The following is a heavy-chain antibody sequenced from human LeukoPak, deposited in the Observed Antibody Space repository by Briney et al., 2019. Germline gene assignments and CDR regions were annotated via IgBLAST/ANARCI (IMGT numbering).Heavy chain of an antibody. J-gene: IGHJ3*02. CDR3: AKPSIGTSCYFVVFCPDALDI. V-gene: IGHV3-30-3*02. D-gene: IGHD2-2*01. Sequence: GRSLRLSCAASGFTFSSYAMHWVRQAPGKGLEWMAVISYDGSNKYYADSVKGRFTISRDNSKNTLYLQMNSLRAEDTAVYYCAKPSIGTSCYFVVFCPDALDIWGQGTMVTVSS. CDR2: ISYDGSNK. CDR1: GFTFSSYA.